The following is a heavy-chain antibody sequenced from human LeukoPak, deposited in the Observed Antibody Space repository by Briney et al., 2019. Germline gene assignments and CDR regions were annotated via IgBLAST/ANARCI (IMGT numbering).Heavy chain of an antibody. D-gene: IGHD4-17*01. CDR2: IDYSGST. CDR1: GGSISSDY. Sequence: SETLSLTCTVSGGSISSDYWRWIRQPRGKGVEGIGYIDYSGSTNYNRSLKSRVTISGDTSKNQFALKLSGVRAADTAVYYCATQRCLSPWGQGTLVTVSS. V-gene: IGHV4-59*08. J-gene: IGHJ5*02. CDR3: ATQRCLSP.